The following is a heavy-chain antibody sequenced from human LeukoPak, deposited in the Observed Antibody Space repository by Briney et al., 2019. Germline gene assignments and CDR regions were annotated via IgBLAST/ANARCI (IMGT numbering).Heavy chain of an antibody. Sequence: GGSLRLSCAASGFTFSSYTMNWVRQAPGKGLEWVSSISTSSIYIYYADSVKGRFTISRDNAKNSLYLQMSSLRAEDTAVYYCTRVEETATTAAIIRKYSYYYYYMDVWGKGNTVTVSS. CDR1: GFTFSSYT. V-gene: IGHV3-21*01. D-gene: IGHD4-11*01. CDR3: TRVEETATTAAIIRKYSYYYYYMDV. CDR2: ISTSSIYI. J-gene: IGHJ6*03.